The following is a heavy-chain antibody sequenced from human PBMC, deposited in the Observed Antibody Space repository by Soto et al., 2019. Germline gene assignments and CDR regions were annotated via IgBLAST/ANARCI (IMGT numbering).Heavy chain of an antibody. J-gene: IGHJ4*02. V-gene: IGHV1-46*01. D-gene: IGHD7-27*01. CDR2: INPSGGST. CDR1: GYIFTNYY. CDR3: ARDLTSGDY. Sequence: QVQLVQSGAEVKNPGASVKLSCKASGYIFTNYYIHWVRQAPGQGLEWMAIINPSGGSTNYAQKFQGRVTLARDTFTNTVYKELSSLRSEDTAIYYCARDLTSGDYWGQGTLVTVSS.